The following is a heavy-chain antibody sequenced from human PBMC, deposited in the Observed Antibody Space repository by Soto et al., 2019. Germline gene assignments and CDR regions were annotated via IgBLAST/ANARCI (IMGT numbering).Heavy chain of an antibody. D-gene: IGHD6-13*01. Sequence: GASVKVSCKASGYTFTSYGISWVRQAPGQGLEWMGWISAYNGNTNYAQKLQGRVTMTTDTSTSTAYMELRSLRSDDTAVYYCAKQARGQQLATDWGQGPLVTVYS. CDR2: ISAYNGNT. CDR3: AKQARGQQLATD. J-gene: IGHJ4*02. CDR1: GYTFTSYG. V-gene: IGHV1-18*01.